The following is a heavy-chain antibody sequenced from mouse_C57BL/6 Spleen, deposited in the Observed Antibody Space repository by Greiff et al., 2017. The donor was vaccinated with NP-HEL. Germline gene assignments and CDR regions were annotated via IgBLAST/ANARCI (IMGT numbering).Heavy chain of an antibody. V-gene: IGHV1-9*01. CDR1: GYTFTGYW. CDR2: ILPGSGST. J-gene: IGHJ2*01. Sequence: VQLQQSGAELMKPGASVKLSCKATGYTFTGYWIEWVKQRPGHGLEWIGEILPGSGSTNYNEKFKGKATFTADTSSNTAYMQLSSLTTEDSAIYYCARDGIYYDYDENYFDYWGQGTTLTVSS. CDR3: ARDGIYYDYDENYFDY. D-gene: IGHD2-4*01.